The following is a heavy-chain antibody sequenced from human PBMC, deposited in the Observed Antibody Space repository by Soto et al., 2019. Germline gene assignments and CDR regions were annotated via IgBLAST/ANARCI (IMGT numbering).Heavy chain of an antibody. Sequence: ASVKVSCKASGYTFTGYYMHWVRQAPGQGLEWMGWINPNSGGTNYAQKFQGWVTMTRDTSISTAYMELGRLRSDDTAVYYCARERDDYGDYGYFQHWGQGTLVTVSS. J-gene: IGHJ1*01. CDR1: GYTFTGYY. CDR2: INPNSGGT. V-gene: IGHV1-2*04. CDR3: ARERDDYGDYGYFQH. D-gene: IGHD4-17*01.